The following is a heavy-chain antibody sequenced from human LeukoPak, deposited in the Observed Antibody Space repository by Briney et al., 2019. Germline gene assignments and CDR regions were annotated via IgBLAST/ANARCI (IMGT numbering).Heavy chain of an antibody. Sequence: GGSLRLSCAASGFTFSSYSMNWVRQAPGKGLEWVSSISSGSSYIYYADSVKGRFTISRDNAKNSLYLQMNSLRAEDTAVYYCAREWAGRTEYYDYVWGELSGVPTGYYFDYWGQGTLVTVSS. V-gene: IGHV3-21*01. CDR2: ISSGSSYI. CDR1: GFTFSSYS. CDR3: AREWAGRTEYYDYVWGELSGVPTGYYFDY. J-gene: IGHJ4*02. D-gene: IGHD3-16*02.